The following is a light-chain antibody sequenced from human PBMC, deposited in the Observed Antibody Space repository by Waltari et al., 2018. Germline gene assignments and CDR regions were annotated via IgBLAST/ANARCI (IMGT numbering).Light chain of an antibody. CDR2: KAS. Sequence: DIQMTQSPSTLSASVGDRVIFSCRASQSISKWLAWYQQKPGKAPKLLIYKASTLESGVPSRFSGSGSGTEFTLTISSLQPEDCATYYCQQYNSYSLLSFCGGTKVEIK. CDR3: QQYNSYSLLS. V-gene: IGKV1-5*03. CDR1: QSISKW. J-gene: IGKJ4*01.